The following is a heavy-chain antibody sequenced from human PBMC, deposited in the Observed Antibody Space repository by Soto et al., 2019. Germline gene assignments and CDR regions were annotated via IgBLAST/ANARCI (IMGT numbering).Heavy chain of an antibody. CDR2: VDSDGRGT. Sequence: GGSLRLSCVASGITFTNYWMHWVRQVPGKGLVWVARVDSDGRGTSYADSVKGRFTISRDNSKNTLYLQMNSLRAEDTAVYYCAAPPLPVALGYFDYWGQGTLVTVSS. CDR1: GITFTNYW. V-gene: IGHV3-74*01. D-gene: IGHD6-19*01. J-gene: IGHJ4*02. CDR3: AAPPLPVALGYFDY.